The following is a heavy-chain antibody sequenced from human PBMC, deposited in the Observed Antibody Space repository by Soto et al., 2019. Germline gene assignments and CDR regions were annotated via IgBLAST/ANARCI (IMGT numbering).Heavy chain of an antibody. J-gene: IGHJ4*02. CDR1: GFTFSGHS. V-gene: IGHV3-48*04. Sequence: GESLKISCAASGFTFSGHSLNWTRQAPGKGLEWIAYMTASGVTMYADSVKGRFTISRDNAKNSLYLQMDSLRVEDTAVYYCARDGGASTFDFDSWGQGTLVTVSS. CDR2: MTASGVTM. D-gene: IGHD3-10*01. CDR3: ARDGGASTFDFDS.